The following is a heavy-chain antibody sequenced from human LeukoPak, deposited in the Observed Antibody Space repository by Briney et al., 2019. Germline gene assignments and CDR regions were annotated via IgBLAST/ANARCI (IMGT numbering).Heavy chain of an antibody. D-gene: IGHD2-2*02. CDR2: IIPIFGTA. Sequence: SVKVSCKASGGTFSSYAISWVRQAPGQGLEWMGGIIPIFGTANYAQKFQGRVTITADESTSTAYMELSSLRSEDTAVYYCARGVTEYCSSTSCHRGAFDIRGQGTMVTVSS. V-gene: IGHV1-69*13. CDR3: ARGVTEYCSSTSCHRGAFDI. J-gene: IGHJ3*02. CDR1: GGTFSSYA.